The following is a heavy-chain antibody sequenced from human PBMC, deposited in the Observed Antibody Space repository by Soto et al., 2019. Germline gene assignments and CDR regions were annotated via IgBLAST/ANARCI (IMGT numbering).Heavy chain of an antibody. CDR1: GYTFTSYG. CDR2: ISAYNGNT. CDR3: ARDDMTTVTSRYYFDY. D-gene: IGHD4-4*01. J-gene: IGHJ4*02. Sequence: ASVKVSCKASGYTFTSYGISWVRQAPGQGLEWMGWISAYNGNTNYAQKLQGRVTMTTDTSTSTAYMEPRSLRSDDTAVYYCARDDMTTVTSRYYFDYWGQGTLVTVSS. V-gene: IGHV1-18*01.